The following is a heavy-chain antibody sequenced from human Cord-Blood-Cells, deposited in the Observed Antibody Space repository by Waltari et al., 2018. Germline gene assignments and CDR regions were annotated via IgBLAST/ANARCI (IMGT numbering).Heavy chain of an antibody. D-gene: IGHD6-13*01. CDR1: GFPFSSYA. CDR3: AKVSSSSWYYYYGMDV. CDR2: ISGSGGST. J-gene: IGHJ6*02. Sequence: VHGGGCLRLSCAASGFPFSSYAMSWVRQAPGKGLEWVSAISGSGGSTYYADSVKGRFTIPRDNSKNTLYLQMNSLRAEDTAVYYCAKVSSSSWYYYYGMDVWGQGTTVTVSS. V-gene: IGHV3-23*01.